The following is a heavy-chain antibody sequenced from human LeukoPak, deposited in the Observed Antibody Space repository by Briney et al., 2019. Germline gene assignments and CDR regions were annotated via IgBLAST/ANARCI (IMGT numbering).Heavy chain of an antibody. Sequence: GASVKVSCTASGYTFTGYYMHWVRQAPGQGLEWMGWINPNSGGTNYAQKFSGRVTMTRDTTISTAYMELSRLRSDDTAVYYCASSTYYYFWSGYLPPHWFDPWGRGTLVTVSS. V-gene: IGHV1-2*02. CDR1: GYTFTGYY. CDR2: INPNSGGT. D-gene: IGHD3-3*01. CDR3: ASSTYYYFWSGYLPPHWFDP. J-gene: IGHJ5*02.